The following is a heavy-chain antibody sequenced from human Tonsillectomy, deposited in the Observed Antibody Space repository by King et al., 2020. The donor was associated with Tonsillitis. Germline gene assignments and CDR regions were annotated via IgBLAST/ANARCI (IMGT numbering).Heavy chain of an antibody. Sequence: EQLVQSGGGVVQPGRSLRLSCAASGFTFSSYGMHWVRQAPGKGLEWVAVISYDGSNEHYADSVKGRFTISRDNSKNTLYLQMNSLRAEDTAVYYCARERLYSSDWGIDYWGQGTLVTVSS. CDR3: ARERLYSSDWGIDY. J-gene: IGHJ4*02. D-gene: IGHD6-19*01. CDR2: ISYDGSNE. V-gene: IGHV3-33*05. CDR1: GFTFSSYG.